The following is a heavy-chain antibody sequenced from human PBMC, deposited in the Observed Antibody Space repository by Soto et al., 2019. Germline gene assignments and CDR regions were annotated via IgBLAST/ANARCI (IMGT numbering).Heavy chain of an antibody. CDR3: ARASTGQWLVFDF. CDR1: GFTFSSCV. Sequence: GGSLRLSCAASGFTFSSCVMSWVRQAPGKGLEWVSAISSSSSTIYYADSVKGRFTISRDNAKNSLYLQMNSLRDEDTAVYYCARASTGQWLVFDFWGQGTLVTV. D-gene: IGHD6-19*01. CDR2: ISSSSSTI. J-gene: IGHJ4*02. V-gene: IGHV3-48*02.